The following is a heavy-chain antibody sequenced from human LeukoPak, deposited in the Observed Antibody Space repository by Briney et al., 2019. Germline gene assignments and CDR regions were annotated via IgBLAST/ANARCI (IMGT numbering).Heavy chain of an antibody. CDR1: GFIFSSYW. CDR2: IKEDRSEK. V-gene: IGHV3-7*01. J-gene: IGHJ4*02. CDR3: GRAMGAAGHELPVDY. D-gene: IGHD6-13*01. Sequence: GGSLRLSCAVSGFIFSSYWMTWVRQAPGKGLEWVANIKEDRSEKYYVESVKGRFSISRDNAKNSLYLQMNSLRAEDTAVYYCGRAMGAAGHELPVDYWGQGILVTVSS.